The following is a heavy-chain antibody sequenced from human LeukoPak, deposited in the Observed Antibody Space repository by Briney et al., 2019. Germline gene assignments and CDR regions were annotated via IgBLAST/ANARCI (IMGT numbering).Heavy chain of an antibody. J-gene: IGHJ4*02. CDR2: IYYSGST. CDR1: GGSISSYY. D-gene: IGHD2-2*01. V-gene: IGHV4-59*01. Sequence: SETLSLTCTVSGGSISSYYWSWIRQPPGKGLEWIGYIYYSGSTNYNPSLKSRVTISVDTSKNQFSLKLSSVTAADTAVYYCARVGALGYCSSTSCSEFDYWGQGTLVTVSS. CDR3: ARVGALGYCSSTSCSEFDY.